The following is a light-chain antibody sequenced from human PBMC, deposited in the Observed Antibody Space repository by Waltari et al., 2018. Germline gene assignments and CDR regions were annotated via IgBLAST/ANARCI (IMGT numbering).Light chain of an antibody. CDR3: AAWDDILKGHV. CDR2: SNN. J-gene: IGLJ1*01. CDR1: SSNIGSHL. V-gene: IGLV1-44*01. Sequence: QSVLTQPPSASGTPGQRVIISCSGSSSNIGSHLVNWYQQLPGTAPKPLIYSNNPRPSGVPDRFSGSKSGTSVSLAISGLQSEDEADYYCAAWDDILKGHVFGSGTKVAVL.